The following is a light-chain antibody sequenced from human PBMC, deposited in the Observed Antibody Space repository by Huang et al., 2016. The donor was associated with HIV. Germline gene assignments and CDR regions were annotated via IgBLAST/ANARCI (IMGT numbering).Light chain of an antibody. CDR3: LQYYCVPQT. CDR2: WAT. Sequence: DIVMTQSPDSLAVSPGERATINCKSSQSLLYSLSKKNYLAWFQQKHGRPPKLLIYWATTRESGVPDRFSGSGSGTDFTLTINNLQAEDVAVYFCLQYYCVPQTFGHGTKVEIK. V-gene: IGKV4-1*01. J-gene: IGKJ1*01. CDR1: QSLLYSLSKKNY.